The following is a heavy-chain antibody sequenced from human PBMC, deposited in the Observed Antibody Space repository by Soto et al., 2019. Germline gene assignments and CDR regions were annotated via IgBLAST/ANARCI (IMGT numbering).Heavy chain of an antibody. CDR3: ARDPDYDFWSGYYPGGDY. Sequence: QVQLVQSGAEVKKPGSSVKVSCKASGGTFSSYAISWVRQAPGQGLEWMGGIIPIFGTANYAQKFQGRVTITADQSTLTAXMELSSLRSEDTAVYYCARDPDYDFWSGYYPGGDYWGQGTLVTVSS. CDR1: GGTFSSYA. D-gene: IGHD3-3*01. V-gene: IGHV1-69*12. CDR2: IIPIFGTA. J-gene: IGHJ4*02.